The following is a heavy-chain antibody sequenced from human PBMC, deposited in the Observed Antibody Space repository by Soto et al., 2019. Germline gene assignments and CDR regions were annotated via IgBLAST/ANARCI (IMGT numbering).Heavy chain of an antibody. CDR3: ARGDYGGNSDFLSN. D-gene: IGHD4-17*01. J-gene: IGHJ4*02. Sequence: QVQLVQSGPEVKKPGASVKVSCEASGYTFTNFGITWVRQAPGEGLEWMGWSSVYNGHTSYAQRFQGRVTMTTDTSTSTAYLEVRSLRSDDTAVYYCARGDYGGNSDFLSNWGQGTLVTVSS. V-gene: IGHV1-18*04. CDR1: GYTFTNFG. CDR2: SSVYNGHT.